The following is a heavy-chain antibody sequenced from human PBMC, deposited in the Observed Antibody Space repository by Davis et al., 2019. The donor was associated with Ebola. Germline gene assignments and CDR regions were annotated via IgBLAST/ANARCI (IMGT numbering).Heavy chain of an antibody. D-gene: IGHD3-22*01. J-gene: IGHJ4*02. V-gene: IGHV3-30-3*01. CDR3: ARECYDSSGYYYGLPGDY. Sequence: GGSLRLSCAASGFTFSSYAMHWVRQAPGKGLEWVAVISYDGSNKYYADSVKGRFTISRDNSKNTLYLQMNSLRAEDTAVYYCARECYDSSGYYYGLPGDYWGQGTLVTVSS. CDR2: ISYDGSNK. CDR1: GFTFSSYA.